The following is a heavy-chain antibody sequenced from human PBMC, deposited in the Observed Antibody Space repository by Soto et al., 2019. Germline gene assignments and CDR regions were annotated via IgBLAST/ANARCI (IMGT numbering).Heavy chain of an antibody. CDR3: AKSGYNSDAFDI. D-gene: IGHD5-12*01. CDR2: ISGSGGST. CDR1: GFTFSSYA. V-gene: IGHV3-23*01. J-gene: IGHJ3*02. Sequence: GSLRLSCAASGFTFSSYAMSWVRQAPGKGLGWVSAISGSGGSTYYADSVKGRFTISRDNSKNTLYLQMNSLRAEDTAVYYCAKSGYNSDAFDIWGQGTMVTVSS.